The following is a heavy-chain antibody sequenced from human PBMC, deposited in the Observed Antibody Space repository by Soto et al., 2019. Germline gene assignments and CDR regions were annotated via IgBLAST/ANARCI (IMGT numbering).Heavy chain of an antibody. CDR3: ARLDLISFGWMTLNPSGAFDI. CDR2: IYYSGST. D-gene: IGHD3-3*01. CDR1: GGSISSSSYY. V-gene: IGHV4-39*01. J-gene: IGHJ3*02. Sequence: QLQLQESGPGLVKPSETLSLTCTVSGGSISSSSYYWGWIRQPPGKGLEWIGSIYYSGSTYYNPSLKSRVTISVDTSKNQFSLKLSSVTAADTAVYYCARLDLISFGWMTLNPSGAFDIWGQGTMVTVSS.